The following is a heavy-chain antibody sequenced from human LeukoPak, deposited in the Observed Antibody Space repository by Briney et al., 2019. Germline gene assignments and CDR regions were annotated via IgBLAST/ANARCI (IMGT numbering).Heavy chain of an antibody. CDR3: AGGGSGSYSLYY. CDR2: INHSGST. J-gene: IGHJ4*02. D-gene: IGHD3-10*01. CDR1: GGSFSGYY. V-gene: IGHV4-34*09. Sequence: SETLSPTCAVYGGSFSGYYWSWIRQPPGKGLEWIGEINHSGSTNYNPSLKSRVTISVDTSKNQFSLKLSSVTAADTAVYYCAGGGSGSYSLYYWGQGTLVTVSS.